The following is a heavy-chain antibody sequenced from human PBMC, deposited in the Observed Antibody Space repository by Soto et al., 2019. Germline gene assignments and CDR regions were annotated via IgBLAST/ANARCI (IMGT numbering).Heavy chain of an antibody. D-gene: IGHD2-15*01. J-gene: IGHJ2*01. V-gene: IGHV1-69*12. Sequence: QVQLVQSGAEVKKPGSSVKVSCKASGGTFSSYAISWVRQAPGQGLEWMGGIIPIFGTANYAQKFQGRVTITADESTTTAYMELSSRRSEDTAVYYCARARPYCSGGSCYSRWYFDLWGRGTLVTVSS. CDR1: GGTFSSYA. CDR3: ARARPYCSGGSCYSRWYFDL. CDR2: IIPIFGTA.